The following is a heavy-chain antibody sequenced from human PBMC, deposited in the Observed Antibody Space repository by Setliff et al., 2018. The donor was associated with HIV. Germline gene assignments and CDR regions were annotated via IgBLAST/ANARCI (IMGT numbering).Heavy chain of an antibody. CDR3: ARAPGEAYNFWSDYKVAGAFDI. J-gene: IGHJ3*02. CDR1: GGSISSRNW. Sequence: LSLTCTVSGGSISSRNWWSWVRQPPGKGLEWIGEIYHSRSTNYNPSLKSRVTISVDKSTNQVSLKLNSVTAADTAVYYCARAPGEAYNFWSDYKVAGAFDIWGQGTMVTV. CDR2: IYHSRST. D-gene: IGHD3-3*01. V-gene: IGHV4-4*02.